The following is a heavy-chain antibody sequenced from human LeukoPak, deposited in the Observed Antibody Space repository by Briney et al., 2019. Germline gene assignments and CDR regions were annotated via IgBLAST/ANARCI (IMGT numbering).Heavy chain of an antibody. Sequence: GGSLRLSCAASGFTFSSYSMNWVRQAPGKGLEWVPYIISSSAFYYADSVKGRFTISRDNAKNSLYLQMNSLRAEDTAVYYCVRSVVVAATPVRYYFDYWGQGTLVTVSS. J-gene: IGHJ4*02. CDR3: VRSVVVAATPVRYYFDY. CDR2: IISSSAF. D-gene: IGHD2-15*01. CDR1: GFTFSSYS. V-gene: IGHV3-48*04.